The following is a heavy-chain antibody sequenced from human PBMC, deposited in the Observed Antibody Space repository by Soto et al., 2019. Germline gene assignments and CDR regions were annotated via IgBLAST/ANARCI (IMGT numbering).Heavy chain of an antibody. CDR1: GFTFSDYY. V-gene: IGHV3-11*01. Sequence: QVQLVESGGGLVKPGGSLRLSCAASGFTFSDYYMSWIRQAPGKGLEWVSYISSSGSTIYYADSVKGRFTISRDNAKNSLYLQMNSLRAEDTAVYYCARDPTSRTIFGVVMPGTAFDIWGQGTMVTVSS. J-gene: IGHJ3*02. CDR3: ARDPTSRTIFGVVMPGTAFDI. D-gene: IGHD3-3*01. CDR2: ISSSGSTI.